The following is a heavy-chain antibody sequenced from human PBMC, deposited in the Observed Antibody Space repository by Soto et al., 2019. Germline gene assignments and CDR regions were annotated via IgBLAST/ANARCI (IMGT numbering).Heavy chain of an antibody. J-gene: IGHJ6*02. CDR2: IYYSGST. V-gene: IGHV4-31*03. CDR1: GGSISSGGYY. D-gene: IGHD2-2*01. Sequence: QVQLQESGPGLVKPSQTLSLTCTVSGGSISSGGYYWSWIRQHPGKGLEWIGYIYYSGSTYYNPSLKSRVTISVDTSKNQFSLKLSSVTAADTAVYYCAREREDIVVVPAAIPHYYYYYGMDVWGQGTTVTVSS. CDR3: AREREDIVVVPAAIPHYYYYYGMDV.